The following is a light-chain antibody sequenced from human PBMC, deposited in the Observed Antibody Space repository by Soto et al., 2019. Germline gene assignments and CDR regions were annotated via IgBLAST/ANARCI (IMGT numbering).Light chain of an antibody. CDR1: QGIRND. Sequence: IHMTQSPSTLSAYVGDRVTITCRASQGIRNDLGWYQQKPGKAPKLLIYAASSLQSGVPSRFSGSGSGTDFTLTISSLQPEDFATYYCLQDYNYPWTFGQGTKVEI. CDR3: LQDYNYPWT. J-gene: IGKJ1*01. V-gene: IGKV1-6*01. CDR2: AAS.